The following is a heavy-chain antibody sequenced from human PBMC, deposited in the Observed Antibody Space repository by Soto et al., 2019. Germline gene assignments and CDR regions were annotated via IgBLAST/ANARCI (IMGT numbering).Heavy chain of an antibody. Sequence: QVQLVQSGAEVKKPGASVKVSCTASGYTFTSYGISWVRQAPGQGLKWMGWISAYNGNTNYAQKLQGRVTMTTDTSTRTGYMELRSLRYDDMAVYYFARDFDVVEWELHEGPYFDYWGQGTLVTVSS. CDR1: GYTFTSYG. V-gene: IGHV1-18*03. CDR3: ARDFDVVEWELHEGPYFDY. D-gene: IGHD1-26*01. CDR2: ISAYNGNT. J-gene: IGHJ4*02.